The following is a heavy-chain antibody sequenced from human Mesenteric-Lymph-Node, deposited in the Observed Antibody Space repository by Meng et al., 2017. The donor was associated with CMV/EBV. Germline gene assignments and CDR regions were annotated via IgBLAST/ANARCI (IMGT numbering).Heavy chain of an antibody. Sequence: GSLRLSCTVSGGSISSSTYYWGWIRQPPGKGLEWIGSIYHSGSTYYNPSLKSRVTISVDTSKNQFSLKLSSVTAADTAVYYCARDGGELVFDPWGQGTLVTVSS. D-gene: IGHD1-1*01. CDR3: ARDGGELVFDP. CDR2: IYHSGST. V-gene: IGHV4-39*07. CDR1: GGSISSSTYY. J-gene: IGHJ5*02.